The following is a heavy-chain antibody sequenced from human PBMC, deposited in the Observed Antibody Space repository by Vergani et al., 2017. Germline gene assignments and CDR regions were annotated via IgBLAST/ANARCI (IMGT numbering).Heavy chain of an antibody. CDR1: GFTFDDYA. V-gene: IGHV3-9*01. J-gene: IGHJ4*02. CDR2: ISWNSGSI. CDR3: ARAVSGLFDY. Sequence: EVQLVESGGGLVQPGRSLRLSCAASGFTFDDYAMHWVRQAPGKGLEWVSGISWNSGSIGYADSVKGRFTISRDNAKNSLYLQMNSLRGEDTAVYYCARAVSGLFDYWGQGTLVTVSS. D-gene: IGHD4-11*01.